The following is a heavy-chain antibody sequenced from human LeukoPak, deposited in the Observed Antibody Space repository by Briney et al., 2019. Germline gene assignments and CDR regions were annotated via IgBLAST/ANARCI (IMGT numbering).Heavy chain of an antibody. CDR2: LSGSGAST. D-gene: IGHD3-10*01. CDR3: AKGSDRSGSYYLDY. Sequence: GGSLRLSCAASAFTFGNYAMNWVRQAPGKGLEWASGLSGSGASTYYADSVKGRLTISRDNSKNTLYLQMNRLRAGDTAVYYCAKGSDRSGSYYLDYWGQGTLVTVSS. CDR1: AFTFGNYA. V-gene: IGHV3-23*01. J-gene: IGHJ4*02.